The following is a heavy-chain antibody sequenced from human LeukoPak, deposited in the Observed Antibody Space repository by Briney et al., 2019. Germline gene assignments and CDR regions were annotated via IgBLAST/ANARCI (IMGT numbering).Heavy chain of an antibody. V-gene: IGHV3-66*01. J-gene: IGHJ4*02. CDR2: IYSGGST. Sequence: GGSLRLSCAASGFTVSSNYMSWVRQAPGKGLEWVSVIYSGGSTYYADSVKGRFTISRDNSKNTLYLQMNSLRAEDTAVYYCARDHLGSSGLDYWGQGTLVTVSS. D-gene: IGHD6-6*01. CDR1: GFTVSSNY. CDR3: ARDHLGSSGLDY.